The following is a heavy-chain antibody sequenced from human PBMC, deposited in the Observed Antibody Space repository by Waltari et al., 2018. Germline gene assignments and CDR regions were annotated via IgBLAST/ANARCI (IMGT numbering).Heavy chain of an antibody. CDR1: GYIFTDYH. D-gene: IGHD6-13*01. J-gene: IGHJ4*02. CDR3: AKVRPSSS. V-gene: IGHV1-2*02. CDR2: INCESGGT. Sequence: QAQLVQSGAEVKKPGASVKVSCKASGYIFTDYHVHWVRQSPGQGLEWIGLINCESGGTNYARKFQGRVTMTRDTSISTVYMELRSQMSDDTAVYYCAKVRPSSSWGQGILVTVSS.